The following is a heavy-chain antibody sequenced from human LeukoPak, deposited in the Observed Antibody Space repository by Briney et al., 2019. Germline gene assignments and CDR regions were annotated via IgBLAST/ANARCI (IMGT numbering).Heavy chain of an antibody. CDR2: MSPNSGNT. J-gene: IGHJ6*03. D-gene: IGHD5-18*01. CDR3: ARGRPDTSVPRTYYMDV. V-gene: IGHV1-8*03. Sequence: GASVKVSCKASGYTFTRFDIFWVRQATGQGLEWMGWMSPNSGNTGSAQKFQGRVTFTRDTSISTSFMELSSLRSEDTAIYYCARGRPDTSVPRTYYMDVWGKGTTVTVSS. CDR1: GYTFTRFD.